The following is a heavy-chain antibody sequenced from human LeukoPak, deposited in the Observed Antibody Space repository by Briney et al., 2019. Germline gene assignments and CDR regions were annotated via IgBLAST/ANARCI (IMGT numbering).Heavy chain of an antibody. CDR3: VKDRCDRTTCPEV. V-gene: IGHV3-33*06. D-gene: IGHD2-2*01. CDR1: GFTFIDYG. Sequence: GGSLRLSCAASGFTFIDYGMHWVRQAPGKGVEWVAVIWYDGNHKYYVDSVKGRFTISRDNSKNTLYLQMNSLRVEDTALYYCVKDRCDRTTCPEVWGQGTLVTVSS. J-gene: IGHJ4*02. CDR2: IWYDGNHK.